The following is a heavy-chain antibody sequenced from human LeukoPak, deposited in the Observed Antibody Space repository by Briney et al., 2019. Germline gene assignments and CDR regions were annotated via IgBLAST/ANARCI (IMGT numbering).Heavy chain of an antibody. Sequence: SETLPLTCTVSGGSISSGGYYWSWIRQPPGKGLEWIGSIYYSGSTYYNPSLKSRVTISVDTSKNQFSLKLSSVTAADTAVYYCARQGIAAPRAFDYWGQGTLVTVSS. J-gene: IGHJ4*02. CDR3: ARQGIAAPRAFDY. CDR2: IYYSGST. D-gene: IGHD6-13*01. CDR1: GGSISSGGYY. V-gene: IGHV4-30-2*03.